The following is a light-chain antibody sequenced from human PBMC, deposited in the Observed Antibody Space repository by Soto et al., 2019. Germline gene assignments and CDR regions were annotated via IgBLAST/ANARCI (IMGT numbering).Light chain of an antibody. CDR2: AAS. J-gene: IGKJ4*01. Sequence: EIVMTQSPAAVSVSPGERATLSCRASQSVRTNLAWHHQRPGQAPRLLIHAASTRATGIPARFSGSGSGTEFTLTISSLQSEDSGIYYCQQYNKWPPLTFGGGTKVEIK. V-gene: IGKV3-15*01. CDR1: QSVRTN. CDR3: QQYNKWPPLT.